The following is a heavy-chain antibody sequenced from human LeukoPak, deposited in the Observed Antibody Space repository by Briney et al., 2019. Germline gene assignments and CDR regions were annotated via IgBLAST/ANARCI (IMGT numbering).Heavy chain of an antibody. Sequence: PSETLSLTCAVYGGSFSVYYWSWIRQPPGKGLEWIGEINHSGSTNYNPSLKSRVTISVDTSKNQFSLKLSSVTAADTAVYYCARGPYYYDSSGANDYWGQGTLVTVSS. J-gene: IGHJ4*02. CDR3: ARGPYYYDSSGANDY. CDR2: INHSGST. D-gene: IGHD3-22*01. V-gene: IGHV4-34*01. CDR1: GGSFSVYY.